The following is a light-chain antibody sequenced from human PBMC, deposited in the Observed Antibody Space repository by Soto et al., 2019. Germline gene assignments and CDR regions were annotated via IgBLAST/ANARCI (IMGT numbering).Light chain of an antibody. CDR2: EVS. J-gene: IGLJ3*02. CDR1: SSDVGAYHY. CDR3: SSYSTTNTRWV. Sequence: QSALTQPASVSGSPGQSITISCTGTSSDVGAYHYVSWYQQHPGKVPKLIIYEVSHRPSGVSNRFSASKSGNTASLTISGLQAEDEADYYCSSYSTTNTRWVFGGGTKVTVL. V-gene: IGLV2-14*01.